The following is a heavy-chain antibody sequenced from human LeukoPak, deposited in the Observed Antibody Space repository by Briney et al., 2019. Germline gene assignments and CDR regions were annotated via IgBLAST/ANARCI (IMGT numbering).Heavy chain of an antibody. CDR2: IYYSGST. D-gene: IGHD3-10*01. J-gene: IGHJ4*02. CDR1: GGSISSGDYY. V-gene: IGHV4-31*03. Sequence: SQTLSLTCTVSGGSISSGDYYWSWIRQHPGKGLEWIGYIYYSGSTYYNPSLKSRVTISLDTSKNQFSLRLTSVTAADTAVYYCARFNGGSGRKGIDYWSQGTLSPSPQ. CDR3: ARFNGGSGRKGIDY.